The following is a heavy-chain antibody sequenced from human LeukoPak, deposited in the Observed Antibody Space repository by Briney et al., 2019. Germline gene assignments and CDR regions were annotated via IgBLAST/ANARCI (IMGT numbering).Heavy chain of an antibody. CDR1: GFSVNSSY. CDR2: IDSGCST. V-gene: IGHV3-66*01. CDR3: AVGISNSASSYGSTAAVALGY. Sequence: PGGPLRLSCTAYGFSVNSSYLSWVRQAPGKGLEWVSVIDSGCSTYYADSVKSRFTISRDNSKITLFLQINSLSEEVTAGYYSAVGISNSASSYGSTAAVALGYWGQGTLVTVSS. J-gene: IGHJ4*02. D-gene: IGHD2-2*01.